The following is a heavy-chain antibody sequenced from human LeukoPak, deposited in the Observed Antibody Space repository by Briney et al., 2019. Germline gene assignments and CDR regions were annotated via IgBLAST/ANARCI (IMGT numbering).Heavy chain of an antibody. Sequence: ASVKVSCKVSGYTLTELSMHWVRQAPGKGLEWMGGFDPEDGETIYAQKFQGRVTMTEDTSTDTAYMELSSLRSEDTAVYYCARDPEAGPREWLLSLYFGYWGQGTLVTVSS. D-gene: IGHD3-3*01. J-gene: IGHJ4*02. V-gene: IGHV1-24*01. CDR2: FDPEDGET. CDR1: GYTLTELS. CDR3: ARDPEAGPREWLLSLYFGY.